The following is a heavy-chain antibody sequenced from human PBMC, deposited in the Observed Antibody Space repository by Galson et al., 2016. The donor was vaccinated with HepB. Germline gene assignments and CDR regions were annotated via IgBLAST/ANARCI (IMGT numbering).Heavy chain of an antibody. CDR2: FSGYGDTT. J-gene: IGHJ6*02. D-gene: IGHD3-16*01. CDR1: GFTFSSYG. V-gene: IGHV3-23*01. Sequence: SLRLSCAASGFTFSSYGMSWVRQAPGKGLEWVSGFSGYGDTTYYADSVKGRFTISRDNSKNTLHLQMNSLRAEDTAVYYCAGGEAGAVGTRYGYYYAMDVWGQGTTVTVSS. CDR3: AGGEAGAVGTRYGYYYAMDV.